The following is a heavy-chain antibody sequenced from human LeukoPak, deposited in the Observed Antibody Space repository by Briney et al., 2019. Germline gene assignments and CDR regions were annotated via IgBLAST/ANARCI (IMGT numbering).Heavy chain of an antibody. Sequence: GPSLRISCPAYGFTFSTYAVSWVRQAPGKGLEWVSVIRGSGGSPYYADAVKGRFTISRDNSKNTVYVQVNSLRAEDTAVYYCAKDNGDAVGYFDYWGQGTLVTVSS. V-gene: IGHV3-23*01. CDR1: GFTFSTYA. CDR2: IRGSGGSP. CDR3: AKDNGDAVGYFDY. J-gene: IGHJ4*02. D-gene: IGHD4-17*01.